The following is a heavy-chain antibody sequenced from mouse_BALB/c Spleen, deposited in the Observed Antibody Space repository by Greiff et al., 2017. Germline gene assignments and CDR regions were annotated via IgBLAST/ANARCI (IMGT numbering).Heavy chain of an antibody. V-gene: IGHV1-53*01. Sequence: QVHVKQPGAELVKPGASVKLSCKASGYTFTSYYMYWVKQRPGQGLEWIGGINPSNGGTNFNEKFKSKATLTVDKSSSTAYMQLSSLTSEDSAVYYCARRGTGTGYAMDYWGQGTSVTVSS. CDR1: GYTFTSYY. CDR3: ARRGTGTGYAMDY. CDR2: INPSNGGT. D-gene: IGHD4-1*01. J-gene: IGHJ4*01.